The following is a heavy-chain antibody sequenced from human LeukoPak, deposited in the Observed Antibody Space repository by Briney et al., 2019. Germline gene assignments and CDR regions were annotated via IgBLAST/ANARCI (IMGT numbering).Heavy chain of an antibody. V-gene: IGHV3-48*02. CDR2: ISSSSSTI. CDR1: GFTFSSYN. CDR3: ARDLGIYYYDSSGYYS. D-gene: IGHD3-22*01. J-gene: IGHJ4*02. Sequence: GGSLRLSCAASGFTFSSYNMNWVRQAPGKGLEWVSYISSSSSTIYYADSVKGRFTISRDNAKNSLYLQMNSLRDEDTAVYYCARDLGIYYYDSSGYYSWGQGTLVTVSS.